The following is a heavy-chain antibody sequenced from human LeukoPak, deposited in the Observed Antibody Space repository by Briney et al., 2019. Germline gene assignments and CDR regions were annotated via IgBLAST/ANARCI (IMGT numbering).Heavy chain of an antibody. Sequence: GRSLRLSCAASGFTFGSYAMHWVRQAPGKGLEWVAVISYDVSNKYYADSVKGRFTISRDNSKNTLYLQMNSLRAEDTAIYYCARSGVAAKNWFDPWGQGTLVTVSS. J-gene: IGHJ5*02. D-gene: IGHD6-19*01. CDR2: ISYDVSNK. CDR3: ARSGVAAKNWFDP. CDR1: GFTFGSYA. V-gene: IGHV3-30*04.